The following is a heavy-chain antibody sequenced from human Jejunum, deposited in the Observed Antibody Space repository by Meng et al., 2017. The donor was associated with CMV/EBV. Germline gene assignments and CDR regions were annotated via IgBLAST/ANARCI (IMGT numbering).Heavy chain of an antibody. CDR3: ARDWGSFDF. V-gene: IGHV3-21*06. CDR2: INPGSSYI. CDR1: GFSFHAFT. J-gene: IGHJ4*02. Sequence: RLSFAASGFSFHAFTMNWVRQTPGKGLEWVASINPGSSYIYYTDSVKGRFTISRDDAKNSLSLQMNSLRAEDTAVYHCARDWGSFDFWGQGTLVTVSS. D-gene: IGHD3-16*01.